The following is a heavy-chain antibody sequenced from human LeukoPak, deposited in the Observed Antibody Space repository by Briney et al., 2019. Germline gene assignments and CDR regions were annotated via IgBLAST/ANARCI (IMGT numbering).Heavy chain of an antibody. V-gene: IGHV4-39*07. CDR3: ARDLVGYCSSTSCYYYYYMDV. D-gene: IGHD2-2*01. J-gene: IGHJ6*03. CDR1: GGSISSSSYY. Sequence: SETLSLTCTVSGGSISSSSYYWGWIRQPPGKGLEWIGEINHSGSTNYNPSLKSRVTMSVDTSKNQFSLKLSSVTAADTAVYYCARDLVGYCSSTSCYYYYYMDVWGKGTTVTISS. CDR2: INHSGST.